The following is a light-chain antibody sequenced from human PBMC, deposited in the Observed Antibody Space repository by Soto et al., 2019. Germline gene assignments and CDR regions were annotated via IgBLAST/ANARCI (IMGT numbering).Light chain of an antibody. CDR3: AAWDDSLNGYV. Sequence: QSVLTQAPPAFGAPGRRVASPCSGSNTTIGSKIVSWYQQVPGTAPKLLIYSTSQRPSGVPDRFSGSKSGTSASLAISGLQSEDEADYYCAAWDDSLNGYVFGTGTKVTVL. CDR1: NTTIGSKI. J-gene: IGLJ1*01. V-gene: IGLV1-44*01. CDR2: STS.